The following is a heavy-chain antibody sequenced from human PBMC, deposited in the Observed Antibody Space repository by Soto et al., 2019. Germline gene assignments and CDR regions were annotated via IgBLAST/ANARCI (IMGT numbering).Heavy chain of an antibody. CDR3: GRGSGPRGRPY. CDR1: VFIFNNYW. CDR2: INGDGTT. D-gene: IGHD6-25*01. Sequence: GSLRLSCAASVFIFNNYWMHWVRQAPGKGLVWVARINGDGTTTYVDSVKGRFTISRDNAKNMVYLQMSSLRAEDTAMYYCGRGSGPRGRPYWGQGISVTVSS. J-gene: IGHJ4*02. V-gene: IGHV3-74*01.